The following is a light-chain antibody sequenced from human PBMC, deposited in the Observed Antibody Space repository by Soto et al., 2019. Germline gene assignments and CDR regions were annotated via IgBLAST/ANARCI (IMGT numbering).Light chain of an antibody. V-gene: IGKV3-11*01. CDR2: AAS. J-gene: IGKJ1*01. CDR3: QQNSNLQAT. Sequence: EIVLTQSPATLSLSPGDRATLSCRASQSIGTYVNWFQQKPGQPPRLLIYAASTRVTGIPDRISGSGSGTDFSLTISSLEPEDSAVYYCQQNSNLQATFGQGTKVDIK. CDR1: QSIGTY.